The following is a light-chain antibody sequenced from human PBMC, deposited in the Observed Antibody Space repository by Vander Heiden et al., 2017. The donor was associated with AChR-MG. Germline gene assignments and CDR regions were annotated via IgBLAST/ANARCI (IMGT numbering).Light chain of an antibody. Sequence: QSALTQPASVSGSPGQSLTISCTGTSSDVGSYNLVSWYQQHPGKAPKLMIHEVSKRPSGVSNRFSGSKSGNTASLTISGLQAEDEGDYYCCAYAGDDVVFGGGTKPTVL. CDR1: SSDVGSYNL. CDR3: CAYAGDDVV. V-gene: IGLV2-23*02. CDR2: EVS. J-gene: IGLJ2*01.